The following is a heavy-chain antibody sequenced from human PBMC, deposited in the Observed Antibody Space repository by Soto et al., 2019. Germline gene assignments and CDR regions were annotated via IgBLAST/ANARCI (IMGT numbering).Heavy chain of an antibody. D-gene: IGHD3-3*01. CDR3: AGELVDDFWSGLTRYYYYYGMDV. J-gene: IGHJ6*02. V-gene: IGHV1-18*01. Sequence: ASVKVSCKASGYTFTSYGISWVRQAPGQGLEWMGWISAYNGNTNYAQKLQGRVTMTTDTSTSTAYMELRSLRSDDTAVYYCAGELVDDFWSGLTRYYYYYGMDVWGQGTTVTVSS. CDR2: ISAYNGNT. CDR1: GYTFTSYG.